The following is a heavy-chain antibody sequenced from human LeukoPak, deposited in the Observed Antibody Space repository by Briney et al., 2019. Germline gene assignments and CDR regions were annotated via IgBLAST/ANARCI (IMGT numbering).Heavy chain of an antibody. CDR3: ATTPNWGGGYFDY. Sequence: ASVKVSCKASGYTFTGYYMNWVRQAPGQGLEWMGRINPNSGGTKYAQKFQGRVTMTRDTSINTAYMELSRLRSDDTAVYYCATTPNWGGGYFDYWGQGTLVTVSS. CDR2: INPNSGGT. J-gene: IGHJ4*02. CDR1: GYTFTGYY. D-gene: IGHD7-27*01. V-gene: IGHV1-2*06.